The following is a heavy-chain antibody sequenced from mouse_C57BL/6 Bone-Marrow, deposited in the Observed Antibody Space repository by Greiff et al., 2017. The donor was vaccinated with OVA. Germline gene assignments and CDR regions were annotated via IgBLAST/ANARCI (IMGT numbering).Heavy chain of an antibody. D-gene: IGHD1-1*01. CDR1: GYTFTSYW. CDR2: IDPKSGGT. CDR3: ARRVATVVATPFAD. J-gene: IGHJ3*01. V-gene: IGHV1-72*01. Sequence: VQLQQPGAELVKPGASVKLSCKASGYTFTSYWMHWVKQRPGRGLEWIGWIDPKSGGTKYNEQFKGKATLTVDKPSSTDYMQLSSLTSEDAAVYYCARRVATVVATPFADWGQGTLVTVSA.